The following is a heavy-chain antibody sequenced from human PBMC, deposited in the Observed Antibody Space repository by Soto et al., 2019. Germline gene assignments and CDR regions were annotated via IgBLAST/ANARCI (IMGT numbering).Heavy chain of an antibody. J-gene: IGHJ6*02. CDR2: ISYDGSNK. D-gene: IGHD6-19*01. CDR1: GFTFSSYG. V-gene: IGHV3-30*18. CDR3: AKDGASGWYSLYGMDV. Sequence: QVQLVESGGGVVQPGRSLRLSCAASGFTFSSYGMHWVRQAPGKGLEWVAVISYDGSNKYYADSVKGRFTISRDNSKNTLDLQMNSLRAEDTAVYYCAKDGASGWYSLYGMDVWGQGTTVTVSS.